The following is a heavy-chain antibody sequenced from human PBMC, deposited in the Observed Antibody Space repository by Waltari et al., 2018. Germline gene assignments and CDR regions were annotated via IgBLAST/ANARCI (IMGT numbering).Heavy chain of an antibody. D-gene: IGHD2-2*01. CDR2: IIPIFGTA. CDR3: ATVQPTLYYFDY. Sequence: QVQLVQSGAEVKKPGSSVKVSCKASGGTFSSYAISWVRQAPGQGLEWMGRIIPIFGTANYAQKFQGRGTITTDESTSTAYMELSSLRSEDTAVYYCATVQPTLYYFDYWGQGTLVTVSS. V-gene: IGHV1-69*05. CDR1: GGTFSSYA. J-gene: IGHJ4*02.